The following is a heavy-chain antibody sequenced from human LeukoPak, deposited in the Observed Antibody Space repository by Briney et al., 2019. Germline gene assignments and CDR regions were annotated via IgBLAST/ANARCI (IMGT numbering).Heavy chain of an antibody. CDR3: ARNCYKCYYYYYMDV. V-gene: IGHV3-11*01. D-gene: IGHD2-21*01. J-gene: IGHJ6*03. CDR2: ISSGGTTI. Sequence: GGSLRLSCAASGFTFSDYYMSWIRQAPGKGLEWVSYISSGGTTIYYADSVKGRFTLSRDNAKNSLYLQMNGLRAEDTAVYYCARNCYKCYYYYYMDVWGKGTTVTVSS. CDR1: GFTFSDYY.